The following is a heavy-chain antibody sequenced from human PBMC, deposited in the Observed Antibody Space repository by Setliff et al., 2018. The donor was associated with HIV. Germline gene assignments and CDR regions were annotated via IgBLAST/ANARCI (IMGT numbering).Heavy chain of an antibody. CDR3: ARRVSYATSGYSLGY. Sequence: ASVKVSCKTSGYTFTLFYIHWVRQAPGQGLEWMGMINSGSGSTVFAQKFQGRVTMTTDTSTNTVYLELTSLRSEDTAVYFCARRVSYATSGYSLGYWGQGTLVTVSS. D-gene: IGHD5-12*01. CDR1: GYTFTLFY. V-gene: IGHV1-46*01. CDR2: INSGSGST. J-gene: IGHJ4*02.